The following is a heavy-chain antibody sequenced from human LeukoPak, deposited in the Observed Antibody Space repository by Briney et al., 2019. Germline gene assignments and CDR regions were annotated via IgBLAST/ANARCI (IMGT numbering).Heavy chain of an antibody. J-gene: IGHJ4*02. V-gene: IGHV3-21*01. Sequence: GRSLRLSCAASGFTLSSYSMNWVRQAPGKGLEWVSSISSGSVYIYYADSVKGRFTISRDDAKNSLYLQMNSLRAEDTAVYYCARDWASVDYWGQGTLVTVSS. D-gene: IGHD3-16*01. CDR3: ARDWASVDY. CDR2: ISSGSVYI. CDR1: GFTLSSYS.